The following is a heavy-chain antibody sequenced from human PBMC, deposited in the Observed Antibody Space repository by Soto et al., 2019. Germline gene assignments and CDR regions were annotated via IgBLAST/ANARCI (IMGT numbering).Heavy chain of an antibody. J-gene: IGHJ3*02. CDR1: GGSISSGGYS. D-gene: IGHD3-16*02. V-gene: IGHV4-30-2*01. CDR3: ARTSNDYVWGSYPKGAFDI. Sequence: QLQLQESGSGLVKPSQTLSLTCAVSGGSISSGGYSWSWIRQPPGKGLEWIGYIYHSGSTYYNPSXXSRVTISVDRXXNXFXXKLSSVTAADTAVYYCARTSNDYVWGSYPKGAFDIWGQGTMVTVSS. CDR2: IYHSGST.